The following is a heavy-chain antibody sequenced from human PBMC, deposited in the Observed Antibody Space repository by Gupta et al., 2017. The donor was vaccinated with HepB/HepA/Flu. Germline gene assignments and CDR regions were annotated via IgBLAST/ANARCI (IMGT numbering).Heavy chain of an antibody. CDR2: IYYSGST. CDR1: GGSISSYY. V-gene: IGHV4-59*08. CDR3: ARLEMDTNHDSNVAIDY. J-gene: IGHJ4*02. D-gene: IGHD3-22*01. Sequence: GGSISSYYWSWIRQPPGKGLEWIGYIYYSGSTNYNPSLKRRVTISVDTSKNQFSLKLSSVTAAETAVYYCARLEMDTNHDSNVAIDYGGQGTMVTVYS.